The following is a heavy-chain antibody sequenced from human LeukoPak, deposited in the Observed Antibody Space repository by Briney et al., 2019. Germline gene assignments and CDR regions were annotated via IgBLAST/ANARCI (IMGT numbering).Heavy chain of an antibody. Sequence: QPGRSLRLSCAASGFTFSSFGMHWVRQAPGKGLAWVSCIKTDGSITAYAGSVKGRFTISRDNAKNTLYLQMNSLRADDTAVYYCARDGDAPMTDFDYWGQGTLVTVSS. V-gene: IGHV3-74*01. D-gene: IGHD2-21*02. J-gene: IGHJ4*02. CDR1: GFTFSSFG. CDR3: ARDGDAPMTDFDY. CDR2: IKTDGSIT.